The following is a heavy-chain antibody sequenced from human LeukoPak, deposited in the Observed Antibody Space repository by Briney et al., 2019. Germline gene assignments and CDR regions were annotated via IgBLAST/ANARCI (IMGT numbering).Heavy chain of an antibody. CDR1: GGSISSYY. Sequence: SETLSLTXTVSGGSISSYYWSWIRQPAGKGLEWIGRIYTSGSTNYNPSLKSRVTMSVDTSKNQFSLKLSSVTAADTAVYYCASIVVVTAADPSDAFDIWGQGTMVTVPS. V-gene: IGHV4-4*07. CDR3: ASIVVVTAADPSDAFDI. D-gene: IGHD2-21*02. CDR2: IYTSGST. J-gene: IGHJ3*02.